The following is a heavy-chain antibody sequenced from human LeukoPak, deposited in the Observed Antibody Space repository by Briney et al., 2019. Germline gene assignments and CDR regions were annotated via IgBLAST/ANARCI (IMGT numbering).Heavy chain of an antibody. V-gene: IGHV3-66*01. CDR2: IYRDGNT. CDR3: ARDPGVAVADAYDI. J-gene: IGHJ3*02. Sequence: GGSLRLSCAASGFTFSSYSMSWVRQAPGKGLEWVSVIYRDGNTYYADSVKGRFTISRDISKNTLYLQMNSLRVEDTAVYYCARDPGVAVADAYDIWGQGTMVTVS. D-gene: IGHD3-3*01. CDR1: GFTFSSYS.